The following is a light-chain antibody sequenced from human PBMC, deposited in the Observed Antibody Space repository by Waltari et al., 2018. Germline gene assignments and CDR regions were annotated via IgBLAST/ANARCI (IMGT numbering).Light chain of an antibody. V-gene: IGLV2-23*01. CDR2: EGS. CDR1: SRAVGSFNL. CDR3: CSYAGSSTSYV. Sequence: QSALTQPASVSGSPGQSIPISCTGTSRAVGSFNLVSWYQQHPGKAPKLMIYEGSKRPSGVSNRFSGSKSGNTASLTISGLQAEDEADYYCCSYAGSSTSYVFGTGTKVTVL. J-gene: IGLJ1*01.